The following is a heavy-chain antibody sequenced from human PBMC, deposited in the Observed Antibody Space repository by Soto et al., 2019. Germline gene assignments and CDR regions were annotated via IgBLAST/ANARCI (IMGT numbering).Heavy chain of an antibody. Sequence: EVQLVESGGGLVKPGGSLRLSCAASGFTFSSYSMNWVRQAPGKGLEWVSSISSSSSYIYYADSVKGRFTISRDNAKNSLYLQMNSLRAEDTAVYYCARSDIAARPQGSYFDYWGQGTLVTVSS. CDR2: ISSSSSYI. CDR3: ARSDIAARPQGSYFDY. D-gene: IGHD6-6*01. J-gene: IGHJ4*02. V-gene: IGHV3-21*01. CDR1: GFTFSSYS.